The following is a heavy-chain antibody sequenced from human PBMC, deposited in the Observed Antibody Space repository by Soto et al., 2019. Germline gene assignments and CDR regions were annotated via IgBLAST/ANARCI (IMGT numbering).Heavy chain of an antibody. Sequence: QVQLVESGGGVVQPGRSLRLSCEASGFTFSNYGMHWVRQAPGKGLEWVAVIWNDGSCRYYADSVKGRFTISRDNAKKTLFLQMNNLRAEDTAVYYCARPDIVAAIGGALDCWGQGTLVTVSS. D-gene: IGHD5-12*01. CDR1: GFTFSNYG. CDR3: ARPDIVAAIGGALDC. V-gene: IGHV3-33*01. J-gene: IGHJ4*02. CDR2: IWNDGSCR.